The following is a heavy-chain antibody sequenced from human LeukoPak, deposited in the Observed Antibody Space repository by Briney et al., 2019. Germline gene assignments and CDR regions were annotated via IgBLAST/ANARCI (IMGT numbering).Heavy chain of an antibody. CDR2: IKNDGSST. CDR1: GFTFSNYW. J-gene: IGHJ3*02. D-gene: IGHD5-24*01. V-gene: IGHV3-74*01. CDR3: ARDILEMATITAPDAFDI. Sequence: PGGSLRLSCAASGFTFSNYWMHWVRQAPGKGLVWVSNIKNDGSSTNYADSVKGRFTVSRDNAKNSLYLQMNSLRAEDTAVYYCARDILEMATITAPDAFDIWGQGTMVTVSS.